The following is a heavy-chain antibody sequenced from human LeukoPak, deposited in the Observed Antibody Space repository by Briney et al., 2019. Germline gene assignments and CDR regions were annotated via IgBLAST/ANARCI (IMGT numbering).Heavy chain of an antibody. CDR2: INPSGGST. D-gene: IGHD2-8*01. Sequence: GASVKVSCKASGYTFTSYYMRWVRQAPGQGLEWMGIINPSGGSTSYAQKFQGRVTMTRDTSTSTVYMELSSLRSEDTAVYYCARGTPIVLMVYAFGPWGQGTLVTVSS. CDR1: GYTFTSYY. CDR3: ARGTPIVLMVYAFGP. V-gene: IGHV1-46*01. J-gene: IGHJ5*02.